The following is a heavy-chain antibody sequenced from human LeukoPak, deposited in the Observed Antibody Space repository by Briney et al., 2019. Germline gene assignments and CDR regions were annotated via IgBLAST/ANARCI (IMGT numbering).Heavy chain of an antibody. CDR2: IYTSGST. J-gene: IGHJ2*01. D-gene: IGHD6-6*01. CDR1: GGSISSYY. CDR3: AGGRIAARPYWYFDL. V-gene: IGHV4-4*07. Sequence: SETLSLTCTVSGGSISSYYWSWLRQSAGQGLEWVGRIYTSGSTNYNPSLKSRVTMSVDTSKNQFSLKLSSVTAADTAVYYCAGGRIAARPYWYFDLWGRGTLVTVSS.